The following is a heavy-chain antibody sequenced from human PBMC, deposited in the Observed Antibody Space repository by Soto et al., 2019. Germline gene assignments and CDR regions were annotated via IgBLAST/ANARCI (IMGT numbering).Heavy chain of an antibody. CDR1: GFTFSDYY. D-gene: IGHD6-6*01. CDR2: ISEGGTTI. V-gene: IGHV3-11*04. CDR3: ARSIAARLNWFDP. J-gene: IGHJ5*02. Sequence: PGGSLRLSCAGSGFTFSDYYMSWIPQAPGKGLEWVSHISEGGTTIYYSASVKGRFTVSRDDAKNSLYLQMNSLRAEDTAVYYCARSIAARLNWFDPWGQGTLVTVSS.